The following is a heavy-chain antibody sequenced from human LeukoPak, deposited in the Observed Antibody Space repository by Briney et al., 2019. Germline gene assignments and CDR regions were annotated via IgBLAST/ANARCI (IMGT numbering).Heavy chain of an antibody. D-gene: IGHD5-18*01. CDR2: INPNSGGT. J-gene: IGHJ6*03. CDR1: GYTFTGYY. Sequence: GASVKVSCKASGYTFTGYYMHWVRQAPGQGLEWMGRINPNSGGTNYAQKFQGRVTMTRDTSISTAYMELSRLRSDDTAVYYCARGNRAAMVTRYYYYYMDVWGKGTTVTVSS. CDR3: ARGNRAAMVTRYYYYYMDV. V-gene: IGHV1-2*06.